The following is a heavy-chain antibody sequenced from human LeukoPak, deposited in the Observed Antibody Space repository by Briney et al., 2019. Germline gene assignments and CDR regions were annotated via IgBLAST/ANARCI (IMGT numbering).Heavy chain of an antibody. V-gene: IGHV1-2*02. J-gene: IGHJ4*02. CDR1: GYTFTGYY. CDR3: ARGPYDFWSGYNDY. Sequence: GASVKVSCKASGYTFTGYYMHWVRQAPGQGLEWMGWINPNSGGTNYAQKFQGRVTMTRDTSISTAYMELSRLRSDDTAVYYCARGPYDFWSGYNDYWSQGTLVTVSS. CDR2: INPNSGGT. D-gene: IGHD3-3*01.